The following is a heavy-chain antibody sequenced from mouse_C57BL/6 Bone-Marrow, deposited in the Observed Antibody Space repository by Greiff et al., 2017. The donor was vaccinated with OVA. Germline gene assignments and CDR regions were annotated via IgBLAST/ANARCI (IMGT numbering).Heavy chain of an antibody. J-gene: IGHJ3*01. Sequence: QVQLQQPGAELVKPGASVKLSCKASGYTFTSYWMHWVQQWPGQGLEWIGMIHPNSGSTNYNEKFKSKATLTVDKSSSTAYMQLSSLTSEDSAVYYCARVDSWFAYWGQGTLVTVSA. V-gene: IGHV1-64*01. CDR3: ARVDSWFAY. CDR2: IHPNSGST. CDR1: GYTFTSYW.